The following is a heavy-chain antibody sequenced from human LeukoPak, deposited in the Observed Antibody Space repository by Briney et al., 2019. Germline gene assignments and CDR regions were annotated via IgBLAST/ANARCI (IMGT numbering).Heavy chain of an antibody. D-gene: IGHD2-15*01. Sequence: PSETLSLTCAVFGYSISSGYYWGWIRQPPGKGLEWIGSIYHSGSTYYYPSLKSRVTISLDTSNNQFSLKLTSVTAADTAVYYCARGAYCSGATCYRSYDYYYMDVWGRGTTVTVAS. CDR1: GYSISSGYY. J-gene: IGHJ6*03. V-gene: IGHV4-38-2*01. CDR3: ARGAYCSGATCYRSYDYYYMDV. CDR2: IYHSGST.